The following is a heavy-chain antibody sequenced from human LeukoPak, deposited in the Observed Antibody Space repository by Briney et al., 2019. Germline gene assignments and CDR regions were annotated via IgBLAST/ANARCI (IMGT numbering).Heavy chain of an antibody. CDR3: ARGGDSSSWYNWFDP. V-gene: IGHV3-33*01. D-gene: IGHD6-13*01. Sequence: PGRSLRLSCAASGFTFSSYGMHWVRQAPGKGLEWVAVIWYDGSNKYYADSVKGRFTISRDNSKNTLYLQMNSLRAEDTAVYYCARGGDSSSWYNWFDPWGQGTLVTVSS. CDR1: GFTFSSYG. J-gene: IGHJ5*02. CDR2: IWYDGSNK.